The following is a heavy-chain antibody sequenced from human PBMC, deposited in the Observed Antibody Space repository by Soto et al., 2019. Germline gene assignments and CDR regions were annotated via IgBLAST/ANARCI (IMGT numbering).Heavy chain of an antibody. Sequence: SETLSLTCTVSGGSISSGGYYWSWIRQHPGKGLEWIGYIYYSGSTYYNPSLKSRVTISVDTSKNQFSLKLSSVTAADTAVYYCASGEGSYGDTPQYFQHWGQGTLVTVSS. CDR2: IYYSGST. CDR1: GGSISSGGYY. J-gene: IGHJ1*01. D-gene: IGHD4-17*01. CDR3: ASGEGSYGDTPQYFQH. V-gene: IGHV4-31*03.